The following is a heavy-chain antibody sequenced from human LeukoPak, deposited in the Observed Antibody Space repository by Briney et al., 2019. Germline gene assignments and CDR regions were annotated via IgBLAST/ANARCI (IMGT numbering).Heavy chain of an antibody. D-gene: IGHD3-22*01. V-gene: IGHV5-51*01. CDR3: ARHAYDSSGYDGLQH. CDR2: IYPGDSDT. Sequence: GESLKISCKGSGYSFTTYWIGWVRQMPGKGLEWMGIIYPGDSDTRYSPSFQGQVTISADKSISTAYLQWGSPKASDTALYYCARHAYDSSGYDGLQHWGQGTLVTVSS. CDR1: GYSFTTYW. J-gene: IGHJ1*01.